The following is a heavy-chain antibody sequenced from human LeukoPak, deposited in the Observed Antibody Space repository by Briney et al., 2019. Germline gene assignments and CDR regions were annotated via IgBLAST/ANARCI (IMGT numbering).Heavy chain of an antibody. CDR1: GGSISSGGYY. CDR2: IYYSGST. D-gene: IGHD5-12*01. V-gene: IGHV4-31*03. CDR3: ARDGRVATIAGRPYYYYGMDV. Sequence: SQTLSLTCTVSGGSISSGGYYWSWIRQHPGKGLEWIGYIYYSGSTYYNPSLKSRVTISVDTSKNQFSLKLSSVTAADTAVYYCARDGRVATIAGRPYYYYGMDVWGQGTTVTVSS. J-gene: IGHJ6*02.